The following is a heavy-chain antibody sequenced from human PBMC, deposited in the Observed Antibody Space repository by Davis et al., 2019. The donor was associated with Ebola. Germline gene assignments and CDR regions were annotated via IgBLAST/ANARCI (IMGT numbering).Heavy chain of an antibody. Sequence: AASVTVSCKASVGTFNTYTISWVRQAPGQGLEWMGRIIPIRDITNFAQKFQGRVTITADKSTSTAYMELSSLRSEDTAVYYCAREEIYGGNSGYFQHWGQGTLVTVSS. CDR1: VGTFNTYT. CDR2: IIPIRDIT. V-gene: IGHV1-69*02. J-gene: IGHJ1*01. CDR3: AREEIYGGNSGYFQH. D-gene: IGHD4-23*01.